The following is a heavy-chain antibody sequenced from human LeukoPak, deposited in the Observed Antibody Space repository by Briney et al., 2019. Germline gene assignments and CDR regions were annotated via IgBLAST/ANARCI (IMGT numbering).Heavy chain of an antibody. CDR3: ARERGWREIRENYYGSGTSRYWFDP. Sequence: GASVKVSCKASGYTFTGYYMHWVRQAPGQGLEWMGWINPNSGGTNYAQKFQGRVTMTRDTSISTAYMELSRLRSDDTAVYYCARERGWREIRENYYGSGTSRYWFDPWGQGTLVTVSS. D-gene: IGHD3-10*01. V-gene: IGHV1-2*02. CDR2: INPNSGGT. CDR1: GYTFTGYY. J-gene: IGHJ5*02.